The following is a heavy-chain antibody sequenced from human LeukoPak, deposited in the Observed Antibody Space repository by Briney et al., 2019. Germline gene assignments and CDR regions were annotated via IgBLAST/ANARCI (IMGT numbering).Heavy chain of an antibody. CDR2: IYYSGST. J-gene: IGHJ6*03. CDR1: GGSIISYY. CDR3: VREVSWSYYYYMDV. Sequence: PSETLSLTCTVSGGSIISYYWSWIRQPPGKGLEWIGYIYYSGSTNYNPSLKSRVTISLDTSKTQFSLKLSSVSAADTAVYYCVREVSWSYYYYMDVWGKGTTVTVSS. D-gene: IGHD3-3*01. V-gene: IGHV4-59*01.